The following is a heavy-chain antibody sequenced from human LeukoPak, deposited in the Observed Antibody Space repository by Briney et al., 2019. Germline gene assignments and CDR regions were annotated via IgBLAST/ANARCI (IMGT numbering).Heavy chain of an antibody. CDR1: GGTFSSYA. CDR3: ARGHPHYGGNPYYFDY. CDR2: IIPIFGTA. J-gene: IGHJ4*02. Sequence: GASVKVSCKASGGTFSSYAISWVRQAPGQGLEWMGGIIPIFGTANYAQKFQSRVTITADESTSTAYMELSSLRSEDTAVYYCARGHPHYGGNPYYFDYWGQGTLVTVSS. D-gene: IGHD4-23*01. V-gene: IGHV1-69*13.